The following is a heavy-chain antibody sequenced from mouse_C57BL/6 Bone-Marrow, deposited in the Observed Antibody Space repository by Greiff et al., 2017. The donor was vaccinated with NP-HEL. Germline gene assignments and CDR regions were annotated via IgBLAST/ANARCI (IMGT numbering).Heavy chain of an antibody. CDR2: IDPETGDT. CDR3: TTFYYGIPWFAY. Sequence: EVKLVESGAELVRPGASVKLSCTASGFNIKDDYMHWVKQRPEQGLEWIGWIDPETGDTEYASKFQGKATITADTSSNTAYLQLSSLTSEYTAVYYCTTFYYGIPWFAYWGQGTLVTVSA. J-gene: IGHJ3*01. CDR1: GFNIKDDY. D-gene: IGHD1-1*01. V-gene: IGHV14-4*01.